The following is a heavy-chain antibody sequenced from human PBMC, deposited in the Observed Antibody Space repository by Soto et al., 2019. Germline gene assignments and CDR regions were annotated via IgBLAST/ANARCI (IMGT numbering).Heavy chain of an antibody. CDR2: INPSGGST. CDR1: GYTFTSYY. D-gene: IGHD3-22*01. CDR3: ARDPTYYYDSSGYYPYYFDY. J-gene: IGHJ4*02. V-gene: IGHV1-46*01. Sequence: QVQLVQSGAEVKKPGASVKVSCKASGYTFTSYYMHWVRQAPGQGLEWMGIINPSGGSTSYAQKFQGRVTMTRDTSTSTVYMELSSLRSEDTAVYYCARDPTYYYDSSGYYPYYFDYWGQGTLVTVSS.